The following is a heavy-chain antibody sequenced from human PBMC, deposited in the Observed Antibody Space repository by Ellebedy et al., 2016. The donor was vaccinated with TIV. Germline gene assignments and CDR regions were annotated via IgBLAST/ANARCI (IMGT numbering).Heavy chain of an antibody. J-gene: IGHJ6*04. CDR3: AREHSWIRKKDV. CDR2: TYYRSKWYN. D-gene: IGHD5-18*01. Sequence: SQTLSLTCAISGARVSRNSAAWNWLRQSPSRGLEWLGRTYYRSKWYNDYAVSVKSRITINPDTSKNQFSLQLNSVTPEDTAVYYCAREHSWIRKKDVWGKGTTVTVSS. V-gene: IGHV6-1*01. CDR1: GARVSRNSAA.